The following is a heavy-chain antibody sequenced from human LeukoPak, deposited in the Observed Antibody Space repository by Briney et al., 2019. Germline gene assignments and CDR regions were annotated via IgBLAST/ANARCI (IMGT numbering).Heavy chain of an antibody. CDR3: ATKTTGGYDYVWGSYRRPGYFDL. D-gene: IGHD3-16*02. J-gene: IGHJ2*01. Sequence: GGSLRLSCTASGFTFGDYAMIWFRQAPGKGLEWVGFIRSKAYGGTTEYAASVKGRFTISRDNSKNTLYLQMNSLRAEDTAVYYCATKTTGGYDYVWGSYRRPGYFDLWGRGTLVTVSS. V-gene: IGHV3-49*03. CDR1: GFTFGDYA. CDR2: IRSKAYGGTT.